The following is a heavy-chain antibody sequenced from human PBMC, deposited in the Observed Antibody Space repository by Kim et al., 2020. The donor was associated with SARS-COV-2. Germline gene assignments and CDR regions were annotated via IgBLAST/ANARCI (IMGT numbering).Heavy chain of an antibody. CDR1: GGSISSYY. CDR2: IYYSGST. D-gene: IGHD3-22*01. V-gene: IGHV4-59*13. J-gene: IGHJ5*02. CDR3: ARSQGSITMIVFDP. Sequence: SETLSLTCTVSGGSISSYYWSWIRQPPGKGLEWIGYIYYSGSTNYNPSLKSRVTISVDTAKNQFSLKLSSVTAADTAVYYCARSQGSITMIVFDPWGQGTLVTVSS.